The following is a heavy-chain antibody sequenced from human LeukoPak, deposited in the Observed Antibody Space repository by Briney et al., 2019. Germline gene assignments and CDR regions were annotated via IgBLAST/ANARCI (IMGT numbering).Heavy chain of an antibody. J-gene: IGHJ4*02. CDR2: ISAYNGNT. Sequence: GASVKVSCKASGYTFTSYGISWVRQASGQGLEWMGWISAYNGNTNYAQKLQGRVTMTTDTSTSTAYMELRSLRSDDTAVYYCARDSSYCSGGSCGYWGQGTLVTVSS. CDR1: GYTFTSYG. D-gene: IGHD2-15*01. V-gene: IGHV1-18*01. CDR3: ARDSSYCSGGSCGY.